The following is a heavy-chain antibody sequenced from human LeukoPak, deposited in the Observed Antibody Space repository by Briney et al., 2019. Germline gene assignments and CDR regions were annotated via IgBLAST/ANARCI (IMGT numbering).Heavy chain of an antibody. D-gene: IGHD3-16*02. J-gene: IGHJ4*02. CDR3: ARGGSPFGGVIVIPLDY. Sequence: ASVKVSCKVSGYTLTESSINWVRQAPGKGLEWMGGFDPEHHEPIYAQKFQGRVTMTEDTSTDTAYMELKSLRPEDTAVYYCARGGSPFGGVIVIPLDYWGQGTLVTVSS. CDR1: GYTLTESS. V-gene: IGHV1-24*01. CDR2: FDPEHHEP.